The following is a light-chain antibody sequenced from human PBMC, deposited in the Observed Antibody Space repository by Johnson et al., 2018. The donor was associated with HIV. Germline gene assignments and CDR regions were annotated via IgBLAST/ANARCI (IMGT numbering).Light chain of an antibody. CDR3: GTWDSSLSSDG. J-gene: IGLJ1*01. CDR1: SSNIGNNY. CDR2: ENN. V-gene: IGLV1-51*02. Sequence: QSVLTQSPSVSAAPGQKVTISCSGSSSNIGNNYVSWYQQLPGTAPKLLIYENNMRPSGIPDRFSGSKSGTSATLAITGLQTGDEADYYCGTWDSSLSSDGFGTGTKVTVL.